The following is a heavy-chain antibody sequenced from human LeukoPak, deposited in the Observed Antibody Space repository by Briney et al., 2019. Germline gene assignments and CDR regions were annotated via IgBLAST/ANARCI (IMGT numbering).Heavy chain of an antibody. CDR2: IYYSGST. V-gene: IGHV4-39*01. J-gene: IGHJ4*02. D-gene: IGHD6-6*01. CDR3: PLLISDISSRDY. CDR1: GGAISSSSYY. Sequence: SETLSFTFTVSGGAISSSSYYCDWIRQPPGKGLEWIGSIYYSGSTYYNPSLNSRGTLSVDTSKYQFSLTLSSVTAAHTAASYCPLLISDISSRDYWGQGTLVTVSS.